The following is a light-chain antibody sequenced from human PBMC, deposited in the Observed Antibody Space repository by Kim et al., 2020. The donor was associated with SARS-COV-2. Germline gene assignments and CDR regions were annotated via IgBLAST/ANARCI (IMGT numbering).Light chain of an antibody. Sequence: GAPGQTASLTCSGDKLGDKYACWYQQKPGQSPVLVIYQDSKRPSGIPERFSGSNSGNTATLTISGTQAMDEADYYCQAWDSSTAVFGGGTQLTVL. CDR2: QDS. J-gene: IGLJ2*01. V-gene: IGLV3-1*01. CDR3: QAWDSSTAV. CDR1: KLGDKY.